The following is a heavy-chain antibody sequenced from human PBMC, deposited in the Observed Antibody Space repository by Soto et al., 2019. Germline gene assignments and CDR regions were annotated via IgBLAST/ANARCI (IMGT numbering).Heavy chain of an antibody. J-gene: IGHJ4*02. CDR3: AKDPGSSNY. V-gene: IGHV3-23*01. D-gene: IGHD6-6*01. Sequence: PRGSLLLSCAASVFTFSIYAMSWVRQAPGKGLEWVSAISGSGGSTYYADSVKGRFTISRDNSKNTLYLQMNSLRAEDTAVYYCAKDPGSSNYWGQGTMVTVSS. CDR1: VFTFSIYA. CDR2: ISGSGGST.